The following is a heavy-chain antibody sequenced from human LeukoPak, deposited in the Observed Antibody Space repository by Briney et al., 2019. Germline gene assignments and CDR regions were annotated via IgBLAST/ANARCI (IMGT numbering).Heavy chain of an antibody. J-gene: IGHJ5*01. V-gene: IGHV3-23*01. CDR3: AKPISGGLAVTADWFHP. CDR2: INANSGTT. D-gene: IGHD6-19*01. CDR1: GFTFSSYA. Sequence: GGSLRLSCAASGFTFSSYAMSWLRQPPGKGLEWVSTINANSGTTSYAASVRGRFSISRDNSKNTLYLQLNTLRADDTATYYCAKPISGGLAVTADWFHPWGQGTLVVVSS.